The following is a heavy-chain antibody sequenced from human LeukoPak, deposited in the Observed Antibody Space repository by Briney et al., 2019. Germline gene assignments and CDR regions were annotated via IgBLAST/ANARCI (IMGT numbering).Heavy chain of an antibody. CDR2: IYPSDYDT. Sequence: GESLKISCKDSGYSFSTFWIAWVRQMPGKGLEWMGIIYPSDYDTRYSPSFKGQVTISVDKSISTAYLQWSSLKASDTAMYYCARSTGVAAINRDWGQGTLVAVSS. D-gene: IGHD2-15*01. CDR1: GYSFSTFW. V-gene: IGHV5-51*01. J-gene: IGHJ4*02. CDR3: ARSTGVAAINRD.